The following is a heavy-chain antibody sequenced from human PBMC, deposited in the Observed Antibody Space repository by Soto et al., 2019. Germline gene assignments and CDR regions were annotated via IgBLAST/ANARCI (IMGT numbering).Heavy chain of an antibody. CDR2: IYDSGST. CDR3: ARSPPYYYESSGYYFDH. J-gene: IGHJ4*02. V-gene: IGHV4-31*01. CDR1: GGSISSGGYY. Sequence: QVQLQESGPGLVKPSQTLSLTCTVSGGSISSGGYYWSWIRQHPGKGLEWIGYIYDSGSTYYNPSLKGQVNKQVDTPKKQYSQELSSVTAADTAVYYCARSPPYYYESSGYYFDHWGQGTLVTDS. D-gene: IGHD3-22*01.